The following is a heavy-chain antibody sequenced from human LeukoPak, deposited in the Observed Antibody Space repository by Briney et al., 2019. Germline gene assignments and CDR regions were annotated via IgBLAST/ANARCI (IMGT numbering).Heavy chain of an antibody. CDR3: ARRQGCSNTACPPDY. D-gene: IGHD2-2*01. CDR1: GYSFNTYW. Sequence: LGESLKISCKGSGYSFNTYWIGWVRQMPGKGLEWMGIIYAGDSDTRYRPSFQGQVTMPVDKSITTAYLQWSSLRASDTAMYFCARRQGCSNTACPPDYWGQGTLVTVSS. V-gene: IGHV5-51*01. CDR2: IYAGDSDT. J-gene: IGHJ4*02.